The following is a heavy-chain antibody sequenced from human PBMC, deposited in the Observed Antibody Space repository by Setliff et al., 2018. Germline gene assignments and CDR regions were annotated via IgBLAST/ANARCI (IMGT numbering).Heavy chain of an antibody. J-gene: IGHJ6*02. CDR2: IYHSGSS. CDR1: GGSISSRSYY. Sequence: SETLSLTCTVSGGSISSRSYYWGWIRQPPGKGLEWIGSIYHSGSSYYNPSLRSRVTISVDTSNNQFVLNLKAVTAADTAVYYCARDRTAYTYGLDVWGQGTTVTVSS. CDR3: ARDRTAYTYGLDV. D-gene: IGHD3-16*01. V-gene: IGHV4-39*06.